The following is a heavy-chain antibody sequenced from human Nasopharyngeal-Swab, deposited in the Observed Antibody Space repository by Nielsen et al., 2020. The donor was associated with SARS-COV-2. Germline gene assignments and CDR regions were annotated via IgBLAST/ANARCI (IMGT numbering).Heavy chain of an antibody. V-gene: IGHV3-9*01. J-gene: IGHJ6*02. CDR1: GFTFDDYA. CDR2: ISWNSGSI. Sequence: SLKISCAASGFTFDDYAMHWVRQAPGKGLEWVSGISWNSGSIGYADSVKGRFTISRDSAKNSLYLQMNSLRAEDTAVYYCARDPMITFGGVIVADYYYGMDVWGQGTTVTVSS. CDR3: ARDPMITFGGVIVADYYYGMDV. D-gene: IGHD3-16*02.